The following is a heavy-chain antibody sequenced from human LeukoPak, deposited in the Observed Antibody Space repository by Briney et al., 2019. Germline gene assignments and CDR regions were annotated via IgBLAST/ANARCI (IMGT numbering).Heavy chain of an antibody. D-gene: IGHD6-19*01. Sequence: GESLRLSCAASGFTFSKYWMLWVRQAPGKGLESVSQINTDGTVTTYADSVKGRFTVSRDNADNTMFLQMNSVRDEDTAVYYCATKQWLAPPPDSWGQGTPVTASS. J-gene: IGHJ4*02. CDR2: INTDGTVT. CDR3: ATKQWLAPPPDS. V-gene: IGHV3-74*01. CDR1: GFTFSKYW.